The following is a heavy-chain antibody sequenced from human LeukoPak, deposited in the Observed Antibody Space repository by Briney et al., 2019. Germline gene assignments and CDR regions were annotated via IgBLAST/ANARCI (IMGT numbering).Heavy chain of an antibody. CDR2: FYTSANT. V-gene: IGHV4-4*09. J-gene: IGHJ6*03. Sequence: SDTLSLTCTVSGDSVSGYYGSWIRQPPGKGLEWIGYFYTSANTNYNPSLKSRVTMSVDTSKNQFSLKLTSVTAADTAVYYCARGLRDEERHYGYYYMDVWGQGSLVTVSS. D-gene: IGHD3-22*01. CDR3: ARGLRDEERHYGYYYMDV. CDR1: GDSVSGYY.